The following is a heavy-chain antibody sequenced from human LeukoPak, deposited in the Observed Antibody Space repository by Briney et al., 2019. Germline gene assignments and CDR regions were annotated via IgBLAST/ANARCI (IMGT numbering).Heavy chain of an antibody. D-gene: IGHD3-22*01. CDR1: GITLSNYG. Sequence: GGSLRLSCAVSGITLSNYGMSWVRQAPGKGLEWVAGISGSGGGTKYADSVKGRFTISRDNPKNTLYLQMNSLRAEDTAVYFCAKRDVVIRVILVGFHKEAYYFDSWGQGALVTVSS. J-gene: IGHJ4*02. CDR2: ISGSGGGT. CDR3: AKRDVVIRVILVGFHKEAYYFDS. V-gene: IGHV3-23*01.